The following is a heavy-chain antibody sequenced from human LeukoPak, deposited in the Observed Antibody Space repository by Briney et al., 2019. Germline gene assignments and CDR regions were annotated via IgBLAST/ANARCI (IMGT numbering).Heavy chain of an antibody. CDR3: AKRGGSSGYYYQNWFDP. J-gene: IGHJ5*02. V-gene: IGHV3-23*01. D-gene: IGHD3-22*01. CDR1: GFTFSSYA. Sequence: GRSLRLSCAASGFTFSSYAMSWVRQAPGKGLEWVSAISGSGGSTYYADSVKGRFTISRDNSKNTLYLQMNSLRAEDTAVYYCAKRGGSSGYYYQNWFDPWGQGTLVTVSS. CDR2: ISGSGGST.